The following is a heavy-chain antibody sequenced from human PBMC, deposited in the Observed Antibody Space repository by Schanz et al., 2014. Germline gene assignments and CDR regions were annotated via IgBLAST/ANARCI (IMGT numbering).Heavy chain of an antibody. J-gene: IGHJ4*02. CDR2: ISFDGRNT. CDR3: MAMGRNTSHYFDH. V-gene: IGHV3-30*03. CDR1: GITLSGYG. D-gene: IGHD1-1*01. Sequence: VQLVESGGGLVQPGGSLRLSCAASGITLSGYGLHWVRQAPGKGLEWVGFISFDGRNTGYAHSVKGRFTIARDNSKNTLFLQMDSLRVEDTAVYYCMAMGRNTSHYFDHWGQGTLVTVSS.